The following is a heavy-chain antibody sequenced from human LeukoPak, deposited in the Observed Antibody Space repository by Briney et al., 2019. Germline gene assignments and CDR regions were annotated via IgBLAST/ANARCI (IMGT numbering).Heavy chain of an antibody. J-gene: IGHJ4*02. V-gene: IGHV1-46*01. CDR2: INPSDGGR. Sequence: ASVKVSRKAFGYTFTSYYMHWVRQAPGQGLEWMGIINPSDGGRTYSQKFQGRVTMTRDTSTSTVYMELSSLRSEDTAVYFCARGSTRSAWGDYWGQGTLITVPS. CDR1: GYTFTSYY. CDR3: ARGSTRSAWGDY. D-gene: IGHD1-1*01.